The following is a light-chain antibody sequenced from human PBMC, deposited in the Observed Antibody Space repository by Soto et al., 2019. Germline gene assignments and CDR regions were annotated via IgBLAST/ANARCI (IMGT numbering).Light chain of an antibody. CDR3: QELKSYPRT. Sequence: DIQLTQSPSFLSASVGDRVIITCRASQGISNYLAWYQQNPGKAPKLLIYAASTLESGVPSRFSGSGSGTEFTLTISSLQPEDSATYYCQELKSYPRTFGQGTKVEIK. CDR1: QGISNY. J-gene: IGKJ1*01. V-gene: IGKV1-9*01. CDR2: AAS.